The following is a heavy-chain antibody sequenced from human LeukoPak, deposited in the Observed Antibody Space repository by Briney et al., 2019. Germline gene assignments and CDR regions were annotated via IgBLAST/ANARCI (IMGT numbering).Heavy chain of an antibody. J-gene: IGHJ4*02. CDR2: ISGSGGST. D-gene: IGHD3-10*01. CDR3: AKQVQLWFGELLDY. V-gene: IGHV3-23*01. Sequence: PGGSLRLSCAASGFTFSSYGMSWVRQAPGKGLEWVSAISGSGGSTYYADSVKGRFTISRDNSKNTLYLQMNSLRAEDTAVYYCAKQVQLWFGELLDYWGQGTLVTVSS. CDR1: GFTFSSYG.